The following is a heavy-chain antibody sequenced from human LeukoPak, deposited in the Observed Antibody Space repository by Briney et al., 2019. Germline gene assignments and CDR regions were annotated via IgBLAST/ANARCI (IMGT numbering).Heavy chain of an antibody. CDR2: IIPIFGTA. V-gene: IGHV1-69*13. CDR3: ARERVVTAIRGMDY. J-gene: IGHJ4*02. CDR1: GGTFSSYA. Sequence: ASVKVSCKASGGTFSSYAISWVRQAPGQGLEWMGGIIPIFGTANYAQKFQGRVTITADESTSTAYMELSSLRSEDTAVYYCARERVVTAIRGMDYWGQGTLVTVSS. D-gene: IGHD2-21*02.